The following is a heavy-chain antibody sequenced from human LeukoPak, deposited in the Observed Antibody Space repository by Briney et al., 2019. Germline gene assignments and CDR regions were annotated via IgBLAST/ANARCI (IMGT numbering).Heavy chain of an antibody. J-gene: IGHJ4*02. D-gene: IGHD6-13*01. V-gene: IGHV4-34*01. CDR1: GGSFSGYY. CDR3: ATGIAAAGLRLFDY. Sequence: SETLSLTCAVNGGSFSGYYWTWIRQPPGKGLEWIGEINHSGRTKCTPSLESRVTISGDTSKKQFSLKLSYVTAADTVVYYCATGIAAAGLRLFDYWGQGTLVTVSS. CDR2: INHSGRT.